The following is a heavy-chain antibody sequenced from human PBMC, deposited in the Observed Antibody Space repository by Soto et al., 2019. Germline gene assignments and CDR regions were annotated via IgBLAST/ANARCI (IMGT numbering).Heavy chain of an antibody. CDR3: AKADGEQWLIPHLDN. J-gene: IGHJ4*02. Sequence: EVHLLESGGGVVQPGGSLRLSCEASGFNFKKFAMGWVRQAPGEGLECVSGISCCGGSTSYADSVKGRFTLARDDSKNTLSLHLNSLRFEDTARYFCAKADGEQWLIPHLDNWGQGTLVTVS. CDR2: ISCCGGST. CDR1: GFNFKKFA. D-gene: IGHD6-19*01. V-gene: IGHV3-23*01.